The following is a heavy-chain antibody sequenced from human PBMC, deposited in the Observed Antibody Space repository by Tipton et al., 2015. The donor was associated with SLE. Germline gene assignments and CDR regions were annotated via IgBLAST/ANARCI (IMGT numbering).Heavy chain of an antibody. CDR3: AREGGYSSSSDAFDI. D-gene: IGHD6-6*01. CDR2: IYTSGST. Sequence: LRLSCTVSGGSISSGSYYWSWIRQPAGKGLEWIGRIYTSGSTNYNPSLKSRVTISVDTSKNQFSLKLSSVTAADTAVYYCAREGGYSSSSDAFDIWGQGTMVTVSS. V-gene: IGHV4-61*02. CDR1: GGSISSGSYY. J-gene: IGHJ3*02.